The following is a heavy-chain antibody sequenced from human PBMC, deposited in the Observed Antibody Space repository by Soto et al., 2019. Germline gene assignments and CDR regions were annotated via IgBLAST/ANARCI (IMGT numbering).Heavy chain of an antibody. V-gene: IGHV1-3*05. CDR3: XXXXXXXXX. J-gene: IGHJ4*02. CDR1: GYSFTTYK. Sequence: HVQLVQSGAEEKKPGASVKVSCMASGYSFTTYKIHWVRQAPGQSLEWMGWVNGDSDYTRYSQNFQGRVTITRDTSAXXXXXXXXXXXXXXXXXXXXXXXXXXXXXWGQGTLVTVSS. CDR2: VNGDSDYT.